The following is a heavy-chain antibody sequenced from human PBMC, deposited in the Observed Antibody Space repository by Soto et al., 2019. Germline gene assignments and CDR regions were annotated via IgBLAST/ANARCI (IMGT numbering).Heavy chain of an antibody. V-gene: IGHV1-18*04. CDR1: AYTFTSYG. D-gene: IGHD2-2*01. CDR2: ISAYDGNT. J-gene: IGHJ4*02. CDR3: ARDRLRHCSSTTCYYLPSPNAY. Sequence: QVHLVQSGAEVKKPGASVKVSCKASAYTFTSYGITWARQAPGQGLEWMGWISAYDGNTNYAQKFQGRVTMTTDTSTSTAYMELTRLRSDDTAVYFCARDRLRHCSSTTCYYLPSPNAYWGQGTRVTVSS.